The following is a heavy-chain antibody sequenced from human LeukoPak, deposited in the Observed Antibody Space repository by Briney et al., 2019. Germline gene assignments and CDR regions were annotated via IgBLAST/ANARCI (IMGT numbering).Heavy chain of an antibody. CDR3: AKGYCSSTSCARFDY. Sequence: PGGSLGLSCAASGFTFSSYAMSWVRQAPGKGLEWVSAISGSGGSTYYADSVKGRFTISRDNSKNTLYLQMNSLRAEDTAVYYRAKGYCSSTSCARFDYWGQGTLVTVSS. CDR2: ISGSGGST. CDR1: GFTFSSYA. D-gene: IGHD2-2*01. V-gene: IGHV3-23*01. J-gene: IGHJ4*02.